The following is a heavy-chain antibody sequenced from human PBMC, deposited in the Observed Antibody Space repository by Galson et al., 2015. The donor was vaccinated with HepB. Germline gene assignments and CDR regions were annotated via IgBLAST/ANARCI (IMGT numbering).Heavy chain of an antibody. CDR2: ISVSAYKT. J-gene: IGHJ6*02. CDR1: GFTFSSYA. V-gene: IGHV3-23*01. CDR3: AKDGGGSVVIRYGMDV. D-gene: IGHD4-23*01. Sequence: SLRLSCAASGFTFSSYAMSWVRQAPGKGLEWASTISVSAYKTYYSDSVKGRFTISRDNSKNTVYLHMDSLRAEDTAVYYCAKDGGGSVVIRYGMDVWGQGTTVTVSS.